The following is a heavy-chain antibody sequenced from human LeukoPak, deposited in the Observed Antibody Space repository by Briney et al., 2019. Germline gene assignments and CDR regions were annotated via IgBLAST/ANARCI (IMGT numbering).Heavy chain of an antibody. J-gene: IGHJ5*02. V-gene: IGHV1-8*03. Sequence: GASVKVSCKASGYTFINYDIHWVRQATGQGLEWMGWMNPYSANTGYAQNFQGRITITRNTSISTAYMELSSVTSEDTAVYYCARTQHLVLRSPLDPWGQGTLVTVSS. D-gene: IGHD6-13*01. CDR1: GYTFINYD. CDR3: ARTQHLVLRSPLDP. CDR2: MNPYSANT.